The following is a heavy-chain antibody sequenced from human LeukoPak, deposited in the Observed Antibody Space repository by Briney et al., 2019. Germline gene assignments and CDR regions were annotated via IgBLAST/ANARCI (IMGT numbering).Heavy chain of an antibody. J-gene: IGHJ4*02. V-gene: IGHV3-33*06. CDR3: AKDAQRGFDYSNSLEY. D-gene: IGHD4-11*01. CDR2: IWSDGTNQ. CDR1: VFTFTHYG. Sequence: GRSLSLSCAPSVFTFTHYGFHCVRQAPGKGLEWVAVIWSDGTNQSYTDSVKVRFTISRDDSQKTVYLEMNSLRTEDTAMYYCAKDAQRGFDYSNSLEYWGPGTLVTVSS.